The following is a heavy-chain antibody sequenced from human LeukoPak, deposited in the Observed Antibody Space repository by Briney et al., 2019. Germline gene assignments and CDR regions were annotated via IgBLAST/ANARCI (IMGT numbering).Heavy chain of an antibody. V-gene: IGHV1-24*01. CDR3: ATEGCSSTSCYARGWFDP. CDR1: GYTLTELS. J-gene: IGHJ5*02. CDR2: FDPEGGET. Sequence: GASVKVSCKVSGYTLTELSMHWVRQAPGKGLERMGGFDPEGGETIYAQKFQGRVTMTEDTSTDTAYMELSSLRSEDTAVYYCATEGCSSTSCYARGWFDPWGQGTLVTVSS. D-gene: IGHD2-2*01.